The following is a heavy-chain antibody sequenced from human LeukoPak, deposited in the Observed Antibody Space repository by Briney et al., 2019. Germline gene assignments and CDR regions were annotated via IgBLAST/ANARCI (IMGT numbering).Heavy chain of an antibody. CDR2: ISSSGSTI. CDR3: ARAMGYSYGRDFDY. D-gene: IGHD5-18*01. J-gene: IGHJ4*02. CDR1: GFTFSSYE. Sequence: GGSLRLSCAASGFTFSSYEMNWVRQAPGKGLEWVSYISSSGSTICYADSVKGRFTISRDNAKNSLYLQMNSLRAEDTAVYYCARAMGYSYGRDFDYWGQGTLVTVSS. V-gene: IGHV3-48*03.